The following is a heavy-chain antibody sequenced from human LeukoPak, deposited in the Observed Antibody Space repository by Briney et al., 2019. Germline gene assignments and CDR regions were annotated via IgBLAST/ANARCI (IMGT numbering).Heavy chain of an antibody. J-gene: IGHJ4*02. CDR3: AKRGWFGERSHFDY. CDR1: GFTFSSYA. D-gene: IGHD3-10*01. V-gene: IGHV3-23*01. CDR2: ISGSGGST. Sequence: PGGSLRLSCAASGFTFSSYAMSWVRQAPGKGLEWVSAISGSGGSTYYADSVKGRFTISRDNSKNTLYLQMNSLRAGDTAVYYCAKRGWFGERSHFDYWGQGTLVTVSS.